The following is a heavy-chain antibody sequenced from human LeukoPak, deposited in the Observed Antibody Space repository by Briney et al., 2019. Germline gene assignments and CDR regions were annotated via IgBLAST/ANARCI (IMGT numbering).Heavy chain of an antibody. CDR2: INHSGST. Sequence: SETLSLTCAVYGGSFSSYYWSWIRQPPGKGLEWIGEINHSGSTNYNPSLKSRVTISVDTSKNQFSLKLSSVTAADTAVYYCARAYGSGSYYNKYYYYYYMDVWGKGTTVTVSS. CDR1: GGSFSSYY. CDR3: ARAYGSGSYYNKYYYYYYMDV. V-gene: IGHV4-34*01. D-gene: IGHD3-10*01. J-gene: IGHJ6*03.